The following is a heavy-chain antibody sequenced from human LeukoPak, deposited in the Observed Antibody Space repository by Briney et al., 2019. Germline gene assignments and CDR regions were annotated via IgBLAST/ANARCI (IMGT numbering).Heavy chain of an antibody. J-gene: IGHJ3*02. CDR1: GYSISSGYY. CDR2: IYHSGST. CDR3: ARPWKPRDAFDI. D-gene: IGHD1-1*01. V-gene: IGHV4-38-2*01. Sequence: SETLSLTCAVSGYSISSGYYWGWIRQPPGKGLEWIGSIYHSGSTYYNPSLKSRVTISVDTSKNQFSLKLSSVTAADTAVYYCARPWKPRDAFDIWGQGTMVTDSS.